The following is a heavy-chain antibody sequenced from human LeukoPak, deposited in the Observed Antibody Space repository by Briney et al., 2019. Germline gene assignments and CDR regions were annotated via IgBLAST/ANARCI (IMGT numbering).Heavy chain of an antibody. V-gene: IGHV4-39*01. CDR1: GGSISSSSYY. CDR3: ARLIVVVPAAILGNWFDP. Sequence: PSETLSLTCTVSGGSISSSSYYWGWIRQPPGKGLEWIGSIYYSGSTYYNPSLKSRVTISVDTSKNQFSLKLGSVTAADTAVYYCARLIVVVPAAILGNWFDPWGQGTLVTVSS. CDR2: IYYSGST. D-gene: IGHD2-2*01. J-gene: IGHJ5*02.